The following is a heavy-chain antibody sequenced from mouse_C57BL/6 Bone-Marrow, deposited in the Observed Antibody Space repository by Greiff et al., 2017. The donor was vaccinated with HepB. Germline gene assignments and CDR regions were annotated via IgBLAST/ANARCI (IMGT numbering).Heavy chain of an antibody. D-gene: IGHD1-1*01. V-gene: IGHV5-17*01. J-gene: IGHJ1*03. CDR1: GFTFSDYG. Sequence: EVKLMESGGGLVKPGGSLKLSCAASGFTFSDYGMHWVRQAPAKGLEWVAYISSGSSTIYYADTVKGRFPISRDNAKNTLFLQMTSLSSEDTAMYYCARPFYYYGSSYVDWYFDVWGTGTTVTVSS. CDR3: ARPFYYYGSSYVDWYFDV. CDR2: ISSGSSTI.